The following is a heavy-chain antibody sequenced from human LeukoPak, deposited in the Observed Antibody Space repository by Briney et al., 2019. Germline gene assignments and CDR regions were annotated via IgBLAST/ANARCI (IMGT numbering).Heavy chain of an antibody. J-gene: IGHJ4*02. D-gene: IGHD5-18*01. V-gene: IGHV3-9*01. Sequence: GRSLRLSCAASGFTFDDYAMHWVRQAPGKGLEWVSGINWNSGSIGYADSVKGRFTISRDNAKNSLYLQMNSLRAEDTALYYSAKGRGYSYGYLADYWGQGTPVTVSS. CDR3: AKGRGYSYGYLADY. CDR1: GFTFDDYA. CDR2: INWNSGSI.